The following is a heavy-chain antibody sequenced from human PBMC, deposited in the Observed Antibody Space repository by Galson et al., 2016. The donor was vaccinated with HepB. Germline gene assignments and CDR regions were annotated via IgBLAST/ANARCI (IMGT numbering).Heavy chain of an antibody. J-gene: IGHJ3*01. D-gene: IGHD3-10*01. CDR2: TYWDDVK. CDR1: GFSLSTGGVD. V-gene: IGHV2-5*02. CDR3: ARRSPVRAFDV. Sequence: PALVKPTQTLTLTCTFSGFSLSTGGVDVAWIRQPPGKALEWLALTYWDDVKRYSPSLKSRLTITKDTSKNQVVLTMTNMDPVDTGTYYCARRSPVRAFDVWGRGTMVTVSS.